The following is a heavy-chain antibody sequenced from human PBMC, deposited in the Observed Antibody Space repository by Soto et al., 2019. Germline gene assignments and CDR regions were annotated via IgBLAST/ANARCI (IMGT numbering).Heavy chain of an antibody. Sequence: QLQLQESGSGLVKPSQTLSLTCAVSGGSISSGGYSWSWIRQPPGKGLEWIGYIYHSGNTYYNPSLKSRVTISVDRPKNQFSLKLSSVTAADTAVYYCARALDYYGSGSYYYFDHWGQGTLVTVSS. V-gene: IGHV4-30-2*01. D-gene: IGHD3-10*01. CDR3: ARALDYYGSGSYYYFDH. CDR1: GGSISSGGYS. J-gene: IGHJ4*02. CDR2: IYHSGNT.